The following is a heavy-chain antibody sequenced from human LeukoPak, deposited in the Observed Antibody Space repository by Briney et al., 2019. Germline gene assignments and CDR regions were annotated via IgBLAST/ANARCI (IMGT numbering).Heavy chain of an antibody. V-gene: IGHV3-48*04. D-gene: IGHD2-21*02. Sequence: GGSLRLSCAASGFTFSSYWMHWVRQAPGKGLEWVSYISTSGSAIYYADSVKGRFTISRDNAQNSLYLQMSSLRVEDTAVYYCAREELNCGGDCFQHWGQGTLVTVSS. CDR1: GFTFSSYW. CDR3: AREELNCGGDCFQH. J-gene: IGHJ4*02. CDR2: ISTSGSAI.